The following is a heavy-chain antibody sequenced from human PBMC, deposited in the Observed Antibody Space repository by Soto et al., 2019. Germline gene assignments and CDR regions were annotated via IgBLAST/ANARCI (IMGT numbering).Heavy chain of an antibody. Sequence: GASVKVSCKVSGYTLTELSMHWVRQAPGKGHEWMGGFDPEEGETIYAQKFQGRVTMTEDTSTDTAYMELSSLRSEDTAVYYCATCYHYDFWSGNYFSSLDYWGQGTLVTVSS. D-gene: IGHD3-3*01. CDR1: GYTLTELS. J-gene: IGHJ4*02. CDR3: ATCYHYDFWSGNYFSSLDY. V-gene: IGHV1-24*01. CDR2: FDPEEGET.